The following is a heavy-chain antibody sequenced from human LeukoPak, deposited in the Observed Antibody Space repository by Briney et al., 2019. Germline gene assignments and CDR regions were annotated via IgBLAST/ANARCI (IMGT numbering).Heavy chain of an antibody. CDR2: INHSGST. Sequence: SETLSLTCAVYGGSLSGYYWSWIRQPPGKGLEWIGEINHSGSTNYNPSLKSRVTISVDTSKNQFSLKLSSVTAADTAVYYCARAGYSSGWYMGDWFDPWGQGTLVTVSS. V-gene: IGHV4-34*01. CDR1: GGSLSGYY. CDR3: ARAGYSSGWYMGDWFDP. D-gene: IGHD6-19*01. J-gene: IGHJ5*02.